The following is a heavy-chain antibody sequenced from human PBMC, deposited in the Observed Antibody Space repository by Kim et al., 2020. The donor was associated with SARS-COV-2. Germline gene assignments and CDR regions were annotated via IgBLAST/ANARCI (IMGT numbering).Heavy chain of an antibody. CDR3: ARGYRTRIQLWPPADY. CDR1: GYTFTSYG. Sequence: ASVKVSCKASGYTFTSYGISWVRQAPGQGLEWMGWISAYNGNTNYAQKLQGRVTMTTDTSTSTAYMELRSLRSDDTAVYYCARGYRTRIQLWPPADYWGQGTLVTVSS. J-gene: IGHJ4*02. V-gene: IGHV1-18*04. D-gene: IGHD5-18*01. CDR2: ISAYNGNT.